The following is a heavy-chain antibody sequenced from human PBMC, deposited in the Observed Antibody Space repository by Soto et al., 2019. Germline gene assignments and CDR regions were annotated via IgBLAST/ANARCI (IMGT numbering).Heavy chain of an antibody. CDR3: AKDGGAGCFFGNWLGP. CDR1: GGTFSNYA. V-gene: IGHV1-69*05. D-gene: IGHD2-21*01. Sequence: QVQLVQSGAEVKKPGSSVKVSCKASGGTFSNYAITWVRQAPGQGLEWVGRIIPIFGTTNVAQKFQGRVTITTHESTTTANMELSGLSSDDMAVYYCAKDGGAGCFFGNWLGPCGKGTMVTVSS. CDR2: IIPIFGTT. J-gene: IGHJ5*02.